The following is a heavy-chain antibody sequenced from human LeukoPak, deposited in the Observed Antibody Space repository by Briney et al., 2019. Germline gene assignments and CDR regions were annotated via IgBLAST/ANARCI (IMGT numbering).Heavy chain of an antibody. CDR2: IYYSGST. J-gene: IGHJ4*02. CDR3: ARQTGSGLFILP. Sequence: PSETLSLTCAVYGGSFSGYYWSWIRQPPGKGLEWIGSIYYSGSTYYNPSLKSRVTISVDTSKNQFPLRLTSVTAADTAVYYCARQTGSGLFILPGGQGTLVTVSS. V-gene: IGHV4-34*01. D-gene: IGHD3/OR15-3a*01. CDR1: GGSFSGYY.